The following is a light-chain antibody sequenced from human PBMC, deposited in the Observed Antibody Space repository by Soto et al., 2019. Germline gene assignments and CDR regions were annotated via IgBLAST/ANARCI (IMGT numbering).Light chain of an antibody. CDR1: SSDVGSYNL. CDR2: EGT. V-gene: IGLV2-23*01. J-gene: IGLJ3*02. Sequence: QSVLTQPASVSRSPGQSITISCTGTSSDVGSYNLLSWYQQHPGKAPKLLIYEGTKRPSGASNRFSGSKSANTASLTISGLQAEDEADYYCCSYAGSSTWVFGGGTKLTVL. CDR3: CSYAGSSTWV.